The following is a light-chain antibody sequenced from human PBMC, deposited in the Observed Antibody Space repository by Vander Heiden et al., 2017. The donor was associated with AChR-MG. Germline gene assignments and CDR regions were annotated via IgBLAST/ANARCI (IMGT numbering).Light chain of an antibody. V-gene: IGLV1-44*01. Sequence: QSVLIQPPSASGTPGQRVTISCSGSSSNIGSNSVSWYQQIPGAAPKLLIYNNNQRPSGVPDRFSGSRSGTSASLAISGLQSEDEADFHCAAWDDSLNGLVFGGGTKLTVL. J-gene: IGLJ3*02. CDR1: SSNIGSNS. CDR3: AAWDDSLNGLV. CDR2: NNN.